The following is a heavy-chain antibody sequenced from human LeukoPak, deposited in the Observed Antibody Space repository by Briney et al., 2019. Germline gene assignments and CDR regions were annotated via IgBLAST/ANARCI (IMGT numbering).Heavy chain of an antibody. CDR3: ARDRVGSNPGYYYYYYGMDV. D-gene: IGHD1-14*01. CDR1: GFTFSSYE. Sequence: GGSLRLSCAASGFTFSSYEMNWVRQAPGKGLEWVSFISSSGSAIYYAASVKGRFTISRDNSKNTLYLQMNSLRAEDTAVYYCARDRVGSNPGYYYYYYGMDVWGQGTTVTVSS. J-gene: IGHJ6*02. V-gene: IGHV3-48*03. CDR2: ISSSGSAI.